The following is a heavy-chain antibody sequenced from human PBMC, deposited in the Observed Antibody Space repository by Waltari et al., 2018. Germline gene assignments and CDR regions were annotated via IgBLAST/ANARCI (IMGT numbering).Heavy chain of an antibody. Sequence: QVQLQESGPGLVKPSETLSLTCTVSGGSISSYYWSWIRQPPGKGLEWIGYIYYSGSTNYNPSRKSRVTISVDTSKNQFSLKLSSVTAADTAVYYCATGYCSGGSCYFDYWGQGTLVTVSS. CDR1: GGSISSYY. D-gene: IGHD2-15*01. CDR3: ATGYCSGGSCYFDY. J-gene: IGHJ4*02. CDR2: IYYSGST. V-gene: IGHV4-59*01.